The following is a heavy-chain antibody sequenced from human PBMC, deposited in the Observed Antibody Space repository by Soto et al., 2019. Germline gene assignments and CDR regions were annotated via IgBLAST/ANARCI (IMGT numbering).Heavy chain of an antibody. CDR2: THNSGST. CDR1: GGSITSYY. V-gene: IGHV4-59*01. Sequence: QVQLQESGPGLVKPSETLSLTCTVSGGSITSYYWSWIRQPPGKGLEWIGYTHNSGSTSYNTSLQSRVTNRADVAKNLCALDLGSVTAAATGVDYCASVWSGIDYWGHGTLVTVAS. CDR3: ASVWSGIDY. D-gene: IGHD3-10*01. J-gene: IGHJ4*01.